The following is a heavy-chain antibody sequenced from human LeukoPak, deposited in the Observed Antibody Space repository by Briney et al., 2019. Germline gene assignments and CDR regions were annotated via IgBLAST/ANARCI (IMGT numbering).Heavy chain of an antibody. D-gene: IGHD3-10*01. Sequence: GGSLRLSVSAPVFTVLSASSASVRQAPGKGLEWVSYISSSSSTIYYADSVKGRFTISRDNAKNSLYLQMNSLRAEDTAVYYCPRPDRGWSYSNLDYWGQGTLVTVSS. CDR1: VFTVLSAS. CDR2: ISSSSSTI. CDR3: PRPDRGWSYSNLDY. V-gene: IGHV3-48*01. J-gene: IGHJ4*02.